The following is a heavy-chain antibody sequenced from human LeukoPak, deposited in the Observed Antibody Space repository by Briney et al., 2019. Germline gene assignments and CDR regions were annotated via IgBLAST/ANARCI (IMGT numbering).Heavy chain of an antibody. CDR2: ISYDGSNK. J-gene: IGHJ5*02. D-gene: IGHD6-19*01. CDR1: GFTFSSYA. V-gene: IGHV3-30-3*01. CDR3: ARDGIAVAENWFDP. Sequence: GRSLRLSCAASGFTFSSYAMHWVRQAPGKGLEWVAVISYDGSNKYYADSVKGRFTISRDNSKNTLYLQMNSLRAEDTAVYYCARDGIAVAENWFDPWGQGTLVTVSS.